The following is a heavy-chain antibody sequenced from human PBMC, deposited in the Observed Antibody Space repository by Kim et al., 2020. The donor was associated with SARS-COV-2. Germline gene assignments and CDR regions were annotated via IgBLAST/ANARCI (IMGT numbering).Heavy chain of an antibody. Sequence: GYADYLDGRFTISRDNNKNSLYLQMNSLRSEDTALYVCSRQRGRVSATLDSWGPGTLVTVSS. V-gene: IGHV3-9*01. J-gene: IGHJ4*02. CDR3: SRQRGRVSATLDS. D-gene: IGHD6-25*01.